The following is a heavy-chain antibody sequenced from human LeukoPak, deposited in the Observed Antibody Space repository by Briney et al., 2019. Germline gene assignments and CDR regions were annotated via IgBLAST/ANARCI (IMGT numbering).Heavy chain of an antibody. V-gene: IGHV5-51*01. CDR1: GYRFTNYW. J-gene: IGHJ4*02. CDR3: AIGGDSSTSCYRCFNF. Sequence: GESLKISCTGSGYRFTNYWIGWVRQMPGKGLERMGVIYPGDSDTRYSPSFQGQVTISADKSITTVYPQWSSLKASDTAMYYCAIGGDSSTSCYRCFNFWGQGTLVTVSS. D-gene: IGHD2-2*02. CDR2: IYPGDSDT.